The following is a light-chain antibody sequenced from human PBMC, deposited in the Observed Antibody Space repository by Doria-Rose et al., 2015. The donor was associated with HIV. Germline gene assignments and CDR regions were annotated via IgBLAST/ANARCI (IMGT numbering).Light chain of an antibody. V-gene: IGKV3-20*01. CDR1: QSFSSTY. CDR3: HQYGTSWT. Sequence: TQSPGTLSLSPGERATLSCRASQSFSSTYLAWYHQKPGRAPSLLIYDGSTRATVISDRFSASGSGTDFTLTINRLEPEDSALYYCHQYGTSWTFSQGTKVEI. J-gene: IGKJ1*01. CDR2: DGS.